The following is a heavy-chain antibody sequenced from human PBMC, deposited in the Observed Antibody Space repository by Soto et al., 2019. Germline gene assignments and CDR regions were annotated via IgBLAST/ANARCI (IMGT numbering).Heavy chain of an antibody. CDR3: AKEMRGIVGAAFDY. Sequence: EVQLVESGGGLVQPGRSLRLSCAASGFTFDDYAMHWVRQAPGKGLEWVSGISWNSGSIGYADSVKGRFTISRDNAKNALHRQMNSLRAEDTALYYWAKEMRGIVGAAFDYWGQGTQVTVSS. J-gene: IGHJ4*02. V-gene: IGHV3-9*01. CDR2: ISWNSGSI. D-gene: IGHD1-26*01. CDR1: GFTFDDYA.